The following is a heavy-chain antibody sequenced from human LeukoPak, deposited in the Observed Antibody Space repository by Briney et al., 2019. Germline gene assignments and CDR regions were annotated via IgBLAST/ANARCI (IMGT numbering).Heavy chain of an antibody. V-gene: IGHV1-58*01. CDR3: AAEAIAAAGWRD. Sequence: ASVKVSCKASGFTFTSSAVQWVRQARGQRLEWIGWIVVGSGNTNYAQRFQERVTITRDMSTSTAYMEPSSLRSEDTAVYYCAAEAIAAAGWRDWGQGTLVTVSS. CDR2: IVVGSGNT. CDR1: GFTFTSSA. D-gene: IGHD6-13*01. J-gene: IGHJ4*02.